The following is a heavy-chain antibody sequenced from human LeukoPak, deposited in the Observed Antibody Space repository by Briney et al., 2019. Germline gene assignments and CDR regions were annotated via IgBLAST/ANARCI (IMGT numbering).Heavy chain of an antibody. D-gene: IGHD1-1*01. Sequence: GASVKVSCKASGYTFTSYDINWVRQATGQGLEWMGWMNPNSGNTGYAQKFQGRVTMTRNTSISTAYMELSSLRSEDTAVYYCASSNWNEYYYYGMDVWGQGTTVTVSS. CDR2: MNPNSGNT. CDR3: ASSNWNEYYYYGMDV. CDR1: GYTFTSYD. V-gene: IGHV1-8*01. J-gene: IGHJ6*02.